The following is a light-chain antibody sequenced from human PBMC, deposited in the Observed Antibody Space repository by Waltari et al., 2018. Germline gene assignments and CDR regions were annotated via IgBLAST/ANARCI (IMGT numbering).Light chain of an antibody. CDR3: AAWDDSLSTWV. CDR1: SSNIGSNF. J-gene: IGLJ3*02. CDR2: RNN. Sequence: QSVLTQPPSASGTPGQRVAISCSGSSSNIGSNFVYWYQQLPGTAPELLIYRNNQRPSGVPVRISGSRSGISASLAVSGLRSEDEADFYCAAWDDSLSTWVFGGGTKLTVL. V-gene: IGLV1-47*01.